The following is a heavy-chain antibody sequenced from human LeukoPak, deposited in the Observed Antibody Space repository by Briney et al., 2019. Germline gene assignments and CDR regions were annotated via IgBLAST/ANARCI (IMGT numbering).Heavy chain of an antibody. CDR1: GGSFSGYY. CDR2: INHSGST. CDR3: ARGRPRYYDFWSGYFDY. Sequence: SETLTLTCAVYGGSFSGYYWSWIRQPPGKGLEWIGEINHSGSTNYNPSLKSRVTISVDTSKNQFSLKLSSVTAADTAVYYCARGRPRYYDFWSGYFDYWGQGTLVTVSS. D-gene: IGHD3-3*01. V-gene: IGHV4-34*01. J-gene: IGHJ4*02.